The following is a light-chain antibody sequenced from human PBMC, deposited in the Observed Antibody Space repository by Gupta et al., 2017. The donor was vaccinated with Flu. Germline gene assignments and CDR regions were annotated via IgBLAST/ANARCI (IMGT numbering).Light chain of an antibody. Sequence: DIQMTQSPSSLSASVGDRVTITCQASQDITKYLNWYQQKPGKAPKLLTYDATNLETGVPSRFSGSGSGTDFTLTISSLQPEDNATYYCQQYDSVPPTFGPGTKVDFK. CDR1: QDITKY. CDR2: DAT. J-gene: IGKJ3*01. CDR3: QQYDSVPPT. V-gene: IGKV1-33*01.